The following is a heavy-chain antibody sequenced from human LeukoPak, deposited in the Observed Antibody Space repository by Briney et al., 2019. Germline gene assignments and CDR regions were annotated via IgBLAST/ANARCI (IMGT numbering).Heavy chain of an antibody. CDR3: ARRSDYGYDS. J-gene: IGHJ4*02. Sequence: SETLSLTCAVCGGSFSGYYWSWIRQHPGKGLEWIGEINHRGRTTYNPSLKSRVTISVDTSKNRFSLKLNSVTAADTAVYYCARRSDYGYDSWGQGTLVTLSS. V-gene: IGHV4-34*01. CDR2: INHRGRT. D-gene: IGHD4-17*01. CDR1: GGSFSGYY.